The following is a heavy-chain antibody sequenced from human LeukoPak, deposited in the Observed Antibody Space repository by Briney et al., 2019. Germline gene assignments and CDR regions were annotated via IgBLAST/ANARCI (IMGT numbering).Heavy chain of an antibody. J-gene: IGHJ5*02. CDR3: AKDRCSSTSCPNWFDP. D-gene: IGHD2-2*01. V-gene: IGHV3-30-3*01. Sequence: GGSLRLSCAASGFTFSSYAMHWVRQAPGKGLEWVAVISDDGSNKQSADSVKGRFTISRDNSKKTLYLQMNSLRGEDTAVYYCAKDRCSSTSCPNWFDPWGQGTLVTVSS. CDR1: GFTFSSYA. CDR2: ISDDGSNK.